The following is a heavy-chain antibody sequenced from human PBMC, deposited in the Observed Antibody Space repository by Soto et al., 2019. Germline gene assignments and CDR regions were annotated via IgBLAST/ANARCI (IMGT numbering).Heavy chain of an antibody. V-gene: IGHV1-46*01. J-gene: IGHJ4*02. CDR3: ANGLGRITFFGGDY. CDR2: INPSGGST. D-gene: IGHD3-3*01. Sequence: QVQLLQSLAAVKKPGASVKVSCKASVYTFTSYYMHWVRQAPGQGLEWVGIINPSGGSTSYAQKFQGRVTMTRDTSTITVYMELSSLGSEDTAVYYCANGLGRITFFGGDYWGQGTVVTVSS. CDR1: VYTFTSYY.